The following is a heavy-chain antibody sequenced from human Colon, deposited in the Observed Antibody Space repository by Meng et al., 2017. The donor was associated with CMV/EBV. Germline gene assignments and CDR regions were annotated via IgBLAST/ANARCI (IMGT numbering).Heavy chain of an antibody. CDR3: AMNNQFDWLLYFDY. CDR1: GYTFTAYY. CDR2: IDPKSGGT. D-gene: IGHD3-9*01. Sequence: SGYTFTAYYMQWVRQAPGQGREWMGWIDPKSGGTNYAQKFQGRVTMTRDTSISTVYMELSSLRSDDTALYYCAMNNQFDWLLYFDYWGQGTLVTVSS. J-gene: IGHJ4*02. V-gene: IGHV1-2*02.